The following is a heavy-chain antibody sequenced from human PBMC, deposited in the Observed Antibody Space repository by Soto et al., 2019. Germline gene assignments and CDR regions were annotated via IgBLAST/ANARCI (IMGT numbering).Heavy chain of an antibody. J-gene: IGHJ4*02. V-gene: IGHV6-1*01. D-gene: IGHD4-4*01. CDR1: GDSVSNNRSA. CDR2: TYYRSKWYN. CDR3: ARDPPDFHSAFDY. Sequence: QTLSLTCAISGDSVSNNRSAWNWVRQSPSRGLEWLGRTYYRSKWYNDYAVSVKSRITINPDTSRNQFSLQLDSVTPEDTAVYYCARDPPDFHSAFDYWGRGTLVTVSS.